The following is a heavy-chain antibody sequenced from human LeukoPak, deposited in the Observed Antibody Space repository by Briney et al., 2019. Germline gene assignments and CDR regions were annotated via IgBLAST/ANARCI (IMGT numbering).Heavy chain of an antibody. D-gene: IGHD6-6*01. CDR1: GFTFNTLR. CDR2: ISSGSSYI. CDR3: ARGVVSIAARPPYFDY. J-gene: IGHJ4*02. V-gene: IGHV3-21*01. Sequence: TGGSLRLSCAPSGFTFNTLRMKWVRKAPGRGLEWFSSISSGSSYIYYIDSVKGRFTISRDNAKNSLYLQMNSLRAEDTAVYYCARGVVSIAARPPYFDYWGQGTLVTVSS.